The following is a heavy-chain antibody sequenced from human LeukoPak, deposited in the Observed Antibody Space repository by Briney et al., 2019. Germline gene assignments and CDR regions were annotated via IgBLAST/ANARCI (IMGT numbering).Heavy chain of an antibody. D-gene: IGHD6-19*01. CDR3: ARRDKWLGAFDI. CDR2: IIPIFGTA. V-gene: IGHV1-69*05. Sequence: ASVKVSCKASGGTFSSYAISWVRQAPGQGLEWMGGIIPIFGTANYAQKFQGRVTITTDESTSTAYMELSSLRSEDTAVYYCARRDKWLGAFDIWGQGTMVTVSS. CDR1: GGTFSSYA. J-gene: IGHJ3*02.